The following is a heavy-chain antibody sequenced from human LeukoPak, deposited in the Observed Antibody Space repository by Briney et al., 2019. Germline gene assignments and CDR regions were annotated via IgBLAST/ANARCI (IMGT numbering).Heavy chain of an antibody. CDR1: GGSLSGYY. CDR2: INHSGST. D-gene: IGHD3-22*01. V-gene: IGHV4-34*01. CDR3: ARGWYYDSSGYYYDY. Sequence: SETLSLTCAVYGGSLSGYYWSWIRQPPGKGLEWIGEINHSGSTNYNPSLKSRVTISVDTSKNQFSLKLSSVTAADTAVYYCARGWYYDSSGYYYDYWGQGTLVTVSS. J-gene: IGHJ4*02.